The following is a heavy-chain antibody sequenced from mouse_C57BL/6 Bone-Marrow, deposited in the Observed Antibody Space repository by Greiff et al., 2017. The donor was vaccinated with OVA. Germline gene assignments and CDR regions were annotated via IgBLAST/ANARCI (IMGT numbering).Heavy chain of an antibody. CDR3: AREWRLNWDSGFDY. D-gene: IGHD4-1*01. CDR1: GYSFTSYN. V-gene: IGHV1-66*01. CDR2: IYPGSGNT. Sequence: QVQLKQSGPELVKPGASVKISCKASGYSFTSYNIHWVKQRPGQGLEWIGWIYPGSGNTKYNEKFKGKATLTADTSSSTAYMQLSSLTSEDSAVYYCAREWRLNWDSGFDYWGQGTTLTVSS. J-gene: IGHJ2*01.